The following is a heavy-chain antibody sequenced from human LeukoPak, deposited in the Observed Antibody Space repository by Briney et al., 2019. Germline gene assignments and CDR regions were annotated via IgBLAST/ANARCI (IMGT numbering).Heavy chain of an antibody. Sequence: GASVKVSCKASGYTFTGYYMHWVRQAPGQGLEWMGWINPNSGGTNYAQKFQGRVTMTRDTSISTAYMELSRLRSDDTAVYYCASSSGYDSRGYFDYWGQGTLVTVSS. D-gene: IGHD5-12*01. CDR3: ASSSGYDSRGYFDY. CDR2: INPNSGGT. J-gene: IGHJ4*02. V-gene: IGHV1-2*02. CDR1: GYTFTGYY.